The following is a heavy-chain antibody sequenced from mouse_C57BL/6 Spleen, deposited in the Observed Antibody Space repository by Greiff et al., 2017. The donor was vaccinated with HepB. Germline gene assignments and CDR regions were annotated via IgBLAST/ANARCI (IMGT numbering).Heavy chain of an antibody. CDR3: ARYDSHYYGSSYAMDY. CDR1: GFNIKDYY. Sequence: DVKLQESGAELVKPGASVKLSCTASGFNIKDYYMHWVKQRTEQGLEWIGRIDPEDGETKYAPKFQGKATITADTSSNTAYLQLSSLTSEDTAVYYCARYDSHYYGSSYAMDYWGQGTSVTVSS. CDR2: IDPEDGET. D-gene: IGHD1-1*01. J-gene: IGHJ4*01. V-gene: IGHV14-2*01.